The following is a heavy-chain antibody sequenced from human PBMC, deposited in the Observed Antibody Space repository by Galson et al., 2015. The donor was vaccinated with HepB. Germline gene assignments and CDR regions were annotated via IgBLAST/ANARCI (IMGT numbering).Heavy chain of an antibody. V-gene: IGHV4-31*03. J-gene: IGHJ3*02. Sequence: ILSLTCTVSGGSISSGGYYWSWIRQHPGKGLEWIGYIYYSGSTYYNPSLKSRVTISVDTSKNQFSLKLSSVTAADTAVYYCARGYYDSSGYYYQRLRAFDIWGQGTTVTVSS. CDR2: IYYSGST. D-gene: IGHD3-22*01. CDR1: GGSISSGGYY. CDR3: ARGYYDSSGYYYQRLRAFDI.